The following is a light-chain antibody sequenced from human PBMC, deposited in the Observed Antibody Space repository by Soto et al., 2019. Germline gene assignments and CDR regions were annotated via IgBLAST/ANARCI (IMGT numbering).Light chain of an antibody. V-gene: IGLV2-14*01. CDR2: EVT. J-gene: IGLJ3*02. CDR3: SSYTRSSRPV. Sequence: QSVLTQPASVSGSPGQSITISCTGTSSDVGGYNYVSWYQQHPGKAPTLIIYEVTNRPSGVSSRFSGSKSGDTASLTISGLQAEDEADYYCSSYTRSSRPVFGVGTKLTVL. CDR1: SSDVGGYNY.